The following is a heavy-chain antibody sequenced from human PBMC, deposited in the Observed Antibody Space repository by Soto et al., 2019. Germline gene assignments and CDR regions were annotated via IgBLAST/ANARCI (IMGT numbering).Heavy chain of an antibody. J-gene: IGHJ5*02. CDR2: FDPEDGET. V-gene: IGHV1-24*01. D-gene: IGHD4-17*01. CDR3: ATVRTTLGFYDYGDYGDEDWFDP. CDR1: GYTLTELS. Sequence: GASVKVSCKVSGYTLTELSMHWVRQAPGKGLEWMGGFDPEDGETIYAQKFQGRVTMTEDTSTDTAYMELGSLRSEDTAVYYFATVRTTLGFYDYGDYGDEDWFDPWGQGTLVTVSS.